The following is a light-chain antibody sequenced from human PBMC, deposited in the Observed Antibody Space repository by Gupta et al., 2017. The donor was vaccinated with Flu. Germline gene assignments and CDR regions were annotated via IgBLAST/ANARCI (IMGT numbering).Light chain of an antibody. Sequence: DIVMNQSPDSLAVSLGERATINCKSSRSVLSSSNNKNCLSWYQHKAGQPPKLLIHWASNRESGVPDRFSGSGSGTDFTLTISSLQAEDVAVYYCQQHYSSPQITFGQGTRLEIK. CDR2: WAS. V-gene: IGKV4-1*01. CDR3: QQHYSSPQIT. CDR1: RSVLSSSNNKNC. J-gene: IGKJ5*01.